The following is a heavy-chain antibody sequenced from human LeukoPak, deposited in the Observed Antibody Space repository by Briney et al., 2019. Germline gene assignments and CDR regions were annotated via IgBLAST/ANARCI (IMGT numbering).Heavy chain of an antibody. V-gene: IGHV4-39*01. CDR1: GGSISSSGYY. CDR2: IHYSGTT. D-gene: IGHD3-16*02. Sequence: SETLSLTCTVSGGSISSSGYYCGWIRQPPGKWLEWIGNIHYSGTTYYKPSLKSRVTMSVDTSKNQFSLILSSVSATDTAVYYCARRRGGSSYCDYWGQGTLVTVSS. CDR3: ARRRGGSSYCDY. J-gene: IGHJ4*02.